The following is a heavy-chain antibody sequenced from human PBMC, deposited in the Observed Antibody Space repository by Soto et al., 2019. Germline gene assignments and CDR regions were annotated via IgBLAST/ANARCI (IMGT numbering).Heavy chain of an antibody. J-gene: IGHJ4*02. CDR1: GFTVSNNY. CDR3: TTYSRLDY. CDR2: IYSGGST. D-gene: IGHD6-13*01. V-gene: IGHV3-53*02. Sequence: EVQLVETGGGLIQPGGSLRLSCAASGFTVSNNYMSWVRQAPGKGLEWVSLIYSGGSTYYADSVKGRFTISRDNSKNTLYRQMNNLRAEDTAVYSCTTYSRLDYWGQGNLVTVSS.